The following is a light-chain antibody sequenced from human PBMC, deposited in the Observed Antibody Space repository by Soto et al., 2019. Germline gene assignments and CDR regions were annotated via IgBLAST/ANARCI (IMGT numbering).Light chain of an antibody. J-gene: IGKJ3*01. CDR3: QQYNNWPFT. CDR1: QSVNSN. V-gene: IGKV3-15*01. CDR2: GAS. Sequence: EIMITESPVTLSVSPGERATLYCRASQSVNSNLAWYQQKPGQAPRLLIYGASTRATGIPASFIGNGSGTEFTLTASSLQPEDFAVYYCQQYNNWPFTFGPGTKVDIK.